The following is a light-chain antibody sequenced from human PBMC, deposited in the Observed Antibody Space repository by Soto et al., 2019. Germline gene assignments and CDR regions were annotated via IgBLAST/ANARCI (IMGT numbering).Light chain of an antibody. Sequence: DIQMTQSPSSVSASVGDRVTITCRASQGISYWLAWYQQKPGKAPKLLIYAASSLQSGVPSRFSGSGAGTDFTLTINRPQPEDFATYYCQQANNFPLTFGGGTKVEIK. CDR2: AAS. V-gene: IGKV1-12*01. CDR1: QGISYW. J-gene: IGKJ4*01. CDR3: QQANNFPLT.